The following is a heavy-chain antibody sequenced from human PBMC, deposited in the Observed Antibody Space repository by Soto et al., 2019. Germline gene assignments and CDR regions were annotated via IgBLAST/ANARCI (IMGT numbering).Heavy chain of an antibody. CDR1: GYTLTELS. CDR3: ATADPNYYYYMDV. J-gene: IGHJ6*03. V-gene: IGHV1-24*01. CDR2: FDPEDGET. Sequence: EASVKVSCKVSGYTLTELSMHCVRQAPGKGLEWMGGFDPEDGETIYAQKFQGRVTMTEDTSTDTAYMELSSLRSEDTAVYYCATADPNYYYYMDVWGKGTTVTVSS.